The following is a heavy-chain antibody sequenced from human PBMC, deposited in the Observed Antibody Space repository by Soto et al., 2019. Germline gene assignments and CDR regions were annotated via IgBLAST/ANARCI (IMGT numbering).Heavy chain of an antibody. V-gene: IGHV1-18*01. CDR2: ISAYTDTP. CDR3: SRVIPGVEAWFGP. Sequence: GASVKVSCKASGYTFTNFGVTWVRRAPGQGLEWMGWISAYTDTPNYAQKFQGRVTMTIDTSTSTTYMDLRSLTSDHTAVYYCSRVIPGVEAWFGPWGEGTLVTVS. D-gene: IGHD2-2*01. J-gene: IGHJ5*02. CDR1: GYTFTNFG.